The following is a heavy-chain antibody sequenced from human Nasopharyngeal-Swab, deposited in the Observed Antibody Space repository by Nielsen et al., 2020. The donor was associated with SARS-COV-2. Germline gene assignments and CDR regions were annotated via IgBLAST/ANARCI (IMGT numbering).Heavy chain of an antibody. V-gene: IGHV4-30-4*01. D-gene: IGHD2-2*01. J-gene: IGHJ4*02. Sequence: RQAPGKGLEWLGYIYYSGSTYYNPSLKSRVTISVDTSKNQFSLKLSSVTAADTAVYYCARDDVYCSSTSCYRAPLNYWGQGTLVTVSS. CDR3: ARDDVYCSSTSCYRAPLNY. CDR2: IYYSGST.